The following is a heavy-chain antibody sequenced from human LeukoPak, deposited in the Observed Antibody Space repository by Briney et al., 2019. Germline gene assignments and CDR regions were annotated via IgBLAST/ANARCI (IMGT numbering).Heavy chain of an antibody. V-gene: IGHV3-74*01. CDR3: ARDVYSGSYFNP. CDR2: INSDGSST. J-gene: IGHJ5*02. Sequence: GGSLRLSCAASGFTFSSYWMHWVRQAPGKGLVWVSRINSDGSSTSYADSAKGRFTISRDNAKNTLYLQMNSLRAEDTAVYYCARDVYSGSYFNPWGQGTLVTVSS. D-gene: IGHD1-26*01. CDR1: GFTFSSYW.